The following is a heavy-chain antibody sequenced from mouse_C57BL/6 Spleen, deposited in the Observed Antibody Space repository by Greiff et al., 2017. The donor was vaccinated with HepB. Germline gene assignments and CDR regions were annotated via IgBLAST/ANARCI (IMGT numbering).Heavy chain of an antibody. V-gene: IGHV5-12*01. CDR1: GFTFSDYY. Sequence: EVKVVESGGGLVQPGGSLKLSCAASGFTFSDYYMYWVRQTPEKRLEWVAYISNGGGSTYYPDTVKGRFTISRDNAKNTLYLQMSRLKSEDTAMYYCARRGDGSRYWYFDVWGTGTTVTVSS. J-gene: IGHJ1*03. CDR3: ARRGDGSRYWYFDV. CDR2: ISNGGGST. D-gene: IGHD2-3*01.